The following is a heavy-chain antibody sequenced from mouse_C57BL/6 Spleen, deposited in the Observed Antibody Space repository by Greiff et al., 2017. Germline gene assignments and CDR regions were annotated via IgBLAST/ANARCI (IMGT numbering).Heavy chain of an antibody. CDR3: ARDGNYSAWFAY. V-gene: IGHV3-6*01. CDR2: ISYDGSN. CDR1: GYSITSGYY. D-gene: IGHD2-1*01. Sequence: EVQLQESGPGLVKPSQSLSLTCSVTGYSITSGYYWNWLRQYPGNKLEWMGYISYDGSNNYNPSLKNRIPITRDTSKNQFFLKLNSVTTEDTATYYCARDGNYSAWFAYWGQGTLVTVSA. J-gene: IGHJ3*01.